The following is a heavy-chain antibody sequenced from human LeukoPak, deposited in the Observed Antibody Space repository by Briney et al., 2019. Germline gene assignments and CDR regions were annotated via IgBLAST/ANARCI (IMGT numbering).Heavy chain of an antibody. D-gene: IGHD1-1*01. V-gene: IGHV3-33*08. Sequence: GGSLRLSCAASGFTFSSYAMHWVRQAPGKGLEWVAFIYYDGSNIYYADYVKGRFTISRDISKNTLYLQMDSLRAEDTAIYYCARDWKTNSFDYWGQGTLVTVSS. CDR1: GFTFSSYA. CDR2: IYYDGSNI. J-gene: IGHJ4*02. CDR3: ARDWKTNSFDY.